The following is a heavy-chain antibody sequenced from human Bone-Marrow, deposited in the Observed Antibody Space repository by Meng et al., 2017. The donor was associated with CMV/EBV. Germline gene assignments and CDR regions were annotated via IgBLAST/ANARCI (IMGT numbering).Heavy chain of an antibody. J-gene: IGHJ4*02. Sequence: GSLRLSCAVYGGSFSGYYWSWIRQPPGKGLEWIGEINHSGSTNYNPSLKSRVTIPVDTSKNQFSLKLSSVTAADTAVYYCARMDVTYYYESSVLDYWGQGTLVTVSS. V-gene: IGHV4-34*01. D-gene: IGHD3-22*01. CDR3: ARMDVTYYYESSVLDY. CDR2: INHSGST. CDR1: GGSFSGYY.